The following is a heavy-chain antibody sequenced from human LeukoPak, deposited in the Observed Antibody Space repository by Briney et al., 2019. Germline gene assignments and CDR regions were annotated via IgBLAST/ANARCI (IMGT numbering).Heavy chain of an antibody. CDR1: GFTFRTSG. CDR2: ISSSGTTI. D-gene: IGHD1-26*01. J-gene: IGHJ4*02. V-gene: IGHV3-48*01. Sequence: PGGSLRLSCAASGFTFRTSGMNWVRQAPGKGPEWVSYISSSGTTISYAQSVKGRFTITRDNAQNSLTLHMNTLRADDTAVYYCAKDGGTHFDHWGQGTLVTVSS. CDR3: AKDGGTHFDH.